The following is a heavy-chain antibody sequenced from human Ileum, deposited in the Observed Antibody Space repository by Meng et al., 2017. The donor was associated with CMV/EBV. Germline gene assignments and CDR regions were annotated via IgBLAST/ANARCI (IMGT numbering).Heavy chain of an antibody. CDR2: FTGNGDMT. Sequence: EVHLLESGGDLVQPGGSLRLSCAASGFTLSSYGISWVRQAPGKGLDYVSSFTGNGDMTEYAASVKGRFTISRDTSKNTLYLQMSSLRAEDTAIYYCARWLAKQSVFDYWGQGTLVTVSS. J-gene: IGHJ4*02. CDR3: ARWLAKQSVFDY. V-gene: IGHV3-23*01. D-gene: IGHD5-18*01. CDR1: GFTLSSYG.